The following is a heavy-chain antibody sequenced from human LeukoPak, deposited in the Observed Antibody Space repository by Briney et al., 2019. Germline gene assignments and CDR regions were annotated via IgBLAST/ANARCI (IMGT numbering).Heavy chain of an antibody. V-gene: IGHV4-34*01. CDR3: ARGLRYSSSWYKGGLHQNWFDP. Sequence: SETLSLTCAVYGGSFSGYYWSRIRQPPGKGLEWVGEINHSGSTNYNPSLKSRVTISVDTSKNQFSLKLSSLTAADTAVYYCARGLRYSSSWYKGGLHQNWFDPWGQGTLVTVSS. CDR2: INHSGST. CDR1: GGSFSGYY. D-gene: IGHD6-13*01. J-gene: IGHJ5*02.